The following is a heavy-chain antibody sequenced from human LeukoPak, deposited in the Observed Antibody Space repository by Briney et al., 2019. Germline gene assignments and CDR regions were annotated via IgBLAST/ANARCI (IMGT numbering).Heavy chain of an antibody. Sequence: SETLSLTCTVSGGSISSYYWSWIRQPPGKGLEWIGYIYTSGSTNYNPSLKSRVTISVDTSKNQFSLKLSSVTAADTAVYYCARCISPRVSGFPDYYMDVWGKGTTVTVSS. V-gene: IGHV4-4*09. D-gene: IGHD2-8*01. CDR3: ARCISPRVSGFPDYYMDV. CDR1: GGSISSYY. J-gene: IGHJ6*03. CDR2: IYTSGST.